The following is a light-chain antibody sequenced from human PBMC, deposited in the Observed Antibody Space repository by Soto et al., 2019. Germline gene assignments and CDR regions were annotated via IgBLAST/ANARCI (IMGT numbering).Light chain of an antibody. J-gene: IGLJ2*01. CDR3: SAYTSSIAVV. Sequence: QSALTQPASVSGSPGQSITISCTGTSNDIGAYNYVSWYQQHPGKAPKLLIYDDTNRPSGISDRFSGSKSGRTASLTISGLQPEDEADYYFSAYTSSIAVVFGGGTKLTVL. V-gene: IGLV2-14*03. CDR1: SNDIGAYNY. CDR2: DDT.